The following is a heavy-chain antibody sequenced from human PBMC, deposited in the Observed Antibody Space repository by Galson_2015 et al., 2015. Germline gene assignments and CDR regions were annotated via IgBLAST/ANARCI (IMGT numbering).Heavy chain of an antibody. CDR2: ISWNSGSI. CDR3: ARDQRGAFDI. J-gene: IGHJ3*02. V-gene: IGHV3-9*01. D-gene: IGHD3-16*01. Sequence: SLRLSCAASGFTFDDYAMHWVRQAPGKGLEWVSGISWNSGSIGYAQKFQGRVTMTRDTSTSTVYMELSSLRSEDTAVYYCARDQRGAFDIWGQGAMVTVSS. CDR1: GFTFDDYA.